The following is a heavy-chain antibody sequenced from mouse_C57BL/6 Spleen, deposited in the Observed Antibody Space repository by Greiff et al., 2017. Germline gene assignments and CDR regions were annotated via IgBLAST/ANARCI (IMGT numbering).Heavy chain of an antibody. J-gene: IGHJ1*03. CDR3: ARSIYYSNGDWYFGV. D-gene: IGHD2-5*01. Sequence: EVQLQQSVAELVRPGASVKLSCTASGFNIKNTYMHWVKQRPEQGLEWIGRIDPANGNTKYAPKFQGKATITADTSSNTAYLQLSSLTSEDTAIYYCARSIYYSNGDWYFGVWGTRTTVTISS. V-gene: IGHV14-3*01. CDR2: IDPANGNT. CDR1: GFNIKNTY.